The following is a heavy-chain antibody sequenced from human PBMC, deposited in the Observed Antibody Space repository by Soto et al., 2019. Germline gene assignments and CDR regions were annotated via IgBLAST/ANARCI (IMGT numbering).Heavy chain of an antibody. CDR1: GGSISNSNW. V-gene: IGHV4-4*02. D-gene: IGHD1-26*01. CDR3: AHRPIVGAAI. Sequence: QVQLQESGPGLVKPSGTLSLTCGVFGGSISNSNWWTWVRQPPGKGLEWIGEIYHSGSTNCNSSLMSRVTISLDKVNNQFSLKLTSVTAADTAVYYCAHRPIVGAAIWGQGPLVTVSS. J-gene: IGHJ4*02. CDR2: IYHSGST.